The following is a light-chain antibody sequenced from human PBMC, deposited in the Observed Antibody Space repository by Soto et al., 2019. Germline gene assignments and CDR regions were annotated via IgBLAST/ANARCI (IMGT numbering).Light chain of an antibody. Sequence: IRMTQSPSSLSASTGDRVTITCRASQGISNLLAWYQQRPGKLPKLLIYAASTLQPGVPSRFSGSGSGTDFTLNISSLQPEDVETYYCQKFSSDPFTFGGGTKVDIK. J-gene: IGKJ4*01. CDR2: AAS. CDR3: QKFSSDPFT. V-gene: IGKV1-27*01. CDR1: QGISNL.